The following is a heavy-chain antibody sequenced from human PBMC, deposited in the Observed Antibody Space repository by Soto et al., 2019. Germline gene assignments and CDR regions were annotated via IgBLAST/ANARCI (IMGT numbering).Heavy chain of an antibody. CDR2: ISYGGTNI. J-gene: IGHJ4*02. V-gene: IGHV3-30-3*01. CDR1: GFTFSSYA. CDR3: ARDPHSTWVRLWGPFDS. Sequence: QVQLVESGGGVVQPGRSLRLSCSASGFTFSSYAMHWVRQAPGKGLEWVAVISYGGTNIDYADSVKGRFTISRDNSKDTLSLQMDSLGPEDTAVYYCARDPHSTWVRLWGPFDSWGPGTLVTVSS. D-gene: IGHD3-16*01.